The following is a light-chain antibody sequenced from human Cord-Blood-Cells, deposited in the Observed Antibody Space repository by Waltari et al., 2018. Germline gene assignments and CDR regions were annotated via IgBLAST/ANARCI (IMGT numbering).Light chain of an antibody. V-gene: IGLV2-14*01. CDR2: EVS. CDR3: SSYTSSSTLV. Sequence: QSALTHPASVSGSPGQSITISCTAPSSDVGGYNYVSWYQQHPGKAPKLMIYEVSNRPSGVSNRFTGSKSGNPASLTISGLQAEDEADYYCSSYTSSSTLVFGTGTKVTVL. J-gene: IGLJ1*01. CDR1: SSDVGGYNY.